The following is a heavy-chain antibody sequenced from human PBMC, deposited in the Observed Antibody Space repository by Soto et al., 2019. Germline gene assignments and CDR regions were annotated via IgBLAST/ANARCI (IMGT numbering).Heavy chain of an antibody. CDR1: GFTFSSYG. CDR3: AKDGALKQEDIRYFDL. Sequence: QVQLVESGGGVVQPGRSLRLSCAASGFTFSSYGMHWVRQAPGKGLEWVAVISYDGSNKYYADSVKGRFTISRDNSKNTQYLQMNSLRAEDTAVYYGAKDGALKQEDIRYFDLWGRGTLVTVSS. V-gene: IGHV3-30*18. D-gene: IGHD2-15*01. CDR2: ISYDGSNK. J-gene: IGHJ2*01.